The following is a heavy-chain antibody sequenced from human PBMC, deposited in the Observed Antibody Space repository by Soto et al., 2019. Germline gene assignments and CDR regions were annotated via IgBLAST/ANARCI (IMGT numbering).Heavy chain of an antibody. Sequence: QVQLRESGPRLVKPSGTLSLTCAVSGSSITSSNWWTWVRQPPGKGLEWIGDSYHSGSSNYNPSLKSRVTISVDKSKNQFFLKLTSVTAADTAVYYCARRYYYDSSGYYLGDWGQGTLVTVSS. CDR2: SYHSGSS. D-gene: IGHD3-22*01. J-gene: IGHJ4*02. V-gene: IGHV4-4*02. CDR1: GSSITSSNW. CDR3: ARRYYYDSSGYYLGD.